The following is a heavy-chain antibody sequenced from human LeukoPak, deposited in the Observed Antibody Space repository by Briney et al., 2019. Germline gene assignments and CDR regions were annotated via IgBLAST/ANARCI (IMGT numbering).Heavy chain of an antibody. V-gene: IGHV3-21*01. CDR1: GFTLSGYS. J-gene: IGHJ4*02. CDR2: ISSSSSNI. Sequence: GGSLRLSCAASGFTLSGYSMNWVRQAPGKGLEWVSSISSSSSNIYYADSGKGRFTISRDNAKNSLYLQMNSLRAEDTAVYYCARSIAVARYYFDYWGQGTLVTVSS. D-gene: IGHD6-19*01. CDR3: ARSIAVARYYFDY.